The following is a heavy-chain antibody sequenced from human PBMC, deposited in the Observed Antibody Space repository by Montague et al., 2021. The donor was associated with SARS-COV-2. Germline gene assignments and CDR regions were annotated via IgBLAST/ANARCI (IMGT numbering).Heavy chain of an antibody. CDR1: GDSISTRTW. V-gene: IGHV4-4*02. D-gene: IGHD6-13*01. J-gene: IGHJ6*02. CDR3: ATLSRRTAAGTRDYFGLDV. Sequence: SETLSLTCRVSGDSISTRTWWTWVRQTPGKGLEWIGEIFHSGTINYNPSLKSRVSISVDKSNNQFSLRLSSLIAADTAVYYCATLSRRTAAGTRDYFGLDVWGQGTTVVVSS. CDR2: IFHSGTI.